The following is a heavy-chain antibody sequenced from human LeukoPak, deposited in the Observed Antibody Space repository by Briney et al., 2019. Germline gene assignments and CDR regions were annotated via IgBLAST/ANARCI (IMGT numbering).Heavy chain of an antibody. CDR2: IKQDGSEK. J-gene: IGHJ5*02. CDR1: GFTFSSYW. D-gene: IGHD6-13*01. Sequence: QPGGSLRLSCAASGFTFSSYWMSWVRQAPGKGLEWVANIKQDGSEKYYVDSVKGRFTISRDNAKNSLYLQMNSLRAEDTAVYYCARSRAAAAGRFDPWGQGTLVTVSS. CDR3: ARSRAAAAGRFDP. V-gene: IGHV3-7*01.